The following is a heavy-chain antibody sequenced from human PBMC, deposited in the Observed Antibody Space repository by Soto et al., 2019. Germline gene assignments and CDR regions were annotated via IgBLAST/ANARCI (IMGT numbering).Heavy chain of an antibody. V-gene: IGHV1-69*13. J-gene: IGHJ3*02. CDR3: ARKGEVGQQQMVVYAFDI. CDR1: GGTFSSYA. CDR2: VIPIFGTA. Sequence: SVKVSCKASGGTFSSYAISWVRQAPGQGLEWMGGVIPIFGTANYAQKFQGRVTITADESTSTAYMELSSLRSEDTAVYYCARKGEVGQQQMVVYAFDIWGQGTTVTVS. D-gene: IGHD6-13*01.